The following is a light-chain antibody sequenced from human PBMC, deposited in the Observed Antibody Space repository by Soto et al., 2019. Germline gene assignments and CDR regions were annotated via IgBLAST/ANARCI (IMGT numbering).Light chain of an antibody. V-gene: IGKV3-15*01. J-gene: IGKJ4*01. CDR2: DVS. CDR1: QSIGST. Sequence: EIVMTQSPATLSVSPGERATLSCRASQSIGSTLAWYQQKPGQTPRLLIYDVSTRATGIPARFSGIGSGTEFTLIISSLQSEDFAVYYCQHYKTWPLSFGGGTKVDIK. CDR3: QHYKTWPLS.